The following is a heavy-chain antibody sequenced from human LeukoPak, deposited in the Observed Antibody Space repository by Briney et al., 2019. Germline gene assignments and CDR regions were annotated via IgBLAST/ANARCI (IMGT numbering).Heavy chain of an antibody. D-gene: IGHD3-22*01. CDR3: ARDSRYSDTSGYYYSHYYMDV. J-gene: IGHJ6*03. V-gene: IGHV4-59*01. Sequence: SETLSLTCTVSGGSINYYYWSWIRQPPGKGLEYIGYIYSSGSTNYNPSLKSRVTMSVDTSKNQFSLKLSSVTAADTAVYYCARDSRYSDTSGYYYSHYYMDVWGKGTTVTVSS. CDR2: IYSSGST. CDR1: GGSINYYY.